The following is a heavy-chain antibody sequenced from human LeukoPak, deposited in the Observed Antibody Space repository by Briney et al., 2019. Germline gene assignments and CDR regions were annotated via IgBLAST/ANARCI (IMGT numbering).Heavy chain of an antibody. CDR3: GSPHQVRGLTVFDY. CDR2: IYHSGST. J-gene: IGHJ4*02. Sequence: SETLSLTCTVSGYSISSGYYWGWIRQPPGKGLEWIGSIYHSGSTYYNPSLKSRVTISLDTSKNQFSLNLKSVTAADTALYYCGSPHQVRGLTVFDYWGQGTLVTVSS. D-gene: IGHD3-10*01. V-gene: IGHV4-38-2*02. CDR1: GYSISSGYY.